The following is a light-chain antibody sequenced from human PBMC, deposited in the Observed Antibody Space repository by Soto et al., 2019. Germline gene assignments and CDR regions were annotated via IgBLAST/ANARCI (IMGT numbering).Light chain of an antibody. CDR1: SSDVGIYNL. CDR3: CSYAGTSYV. V-gene: IGLV2-23*02. CDR2: EVT. J-gene: IGLJ1*01. Sequence: QSALTQPASVSGSPGQSITISCTGTSSDVGIYNLVSWYQQHPGKAPKLMIYEVTKRPSGVSNRFSGSKSGNAASLTISGLQAEDESDYYGCSYAGTSYVFGTGTKVTVL.